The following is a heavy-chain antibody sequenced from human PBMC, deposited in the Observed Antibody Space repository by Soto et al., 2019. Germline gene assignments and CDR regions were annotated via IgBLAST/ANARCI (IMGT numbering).Heavy chain of an antibody. Sequence: QVQLQESGPGLVKPSQTLSLTCTVSGGSISSGDYYWSWIRQPPGKGLEWIGYIYYRGSTYYNPSLKSRVTISVDTSKNQFSLKLSSVTAADTAVYYCARGGQDRLRFLEWLSYPTYGMDVWGQGTTVTVSS. D-gene: IGHD3-3*01. J-gene: IGHJ6*02. CDR2: IYYRGST. CDR1: GGSISSGDYY. V-gene: IGHV4-30-4*01. CDR3: ARGGQDRLRFLEWLSYPTYGMDV.